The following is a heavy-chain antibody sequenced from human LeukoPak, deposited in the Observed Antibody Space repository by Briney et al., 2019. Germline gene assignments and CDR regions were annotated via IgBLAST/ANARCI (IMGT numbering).Heavy chain of an antibody. Sequence: AASVKVSCKASGYSFAGYYIHWVRQAPGQGLEWMGIIYPGGGSTSYAQKFQGRVTMTRDMSTSTVYMELSSLRSEDTAVYYCARDNDFDYWGQGTLVTVSS. CDR1: GYSFAGYY. CDR2: IYPGGGST. D-gene: IGHD2-8*01. CDR3: ARDNDFDY. V-gene: IGHV1-46*01. J-gene: IGHJ4*02.